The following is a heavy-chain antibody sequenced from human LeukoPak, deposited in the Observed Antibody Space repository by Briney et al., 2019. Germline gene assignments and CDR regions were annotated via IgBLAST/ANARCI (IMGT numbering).Heavy chain of an antibody. Sequence: SETLSLTCTVSGGSISRSRDYWGWIRQPPGKGLEWIGSIYYSGSTYYNPSLKSRVTISVDTSKNQFSLKLSSVTAADTAVYYCARPQNYYYGSGSYYPGWFDPWGQGTLVTVSS. CDR2: IYYSGST. J-gene: IGHJ5*02. V-gene: IGHV4-39*07. CDR3: ARPQNYYYGSGSYYPGWFDP. CDR1: GGSISRSRDY. D-gene: IGHD3-10*01.